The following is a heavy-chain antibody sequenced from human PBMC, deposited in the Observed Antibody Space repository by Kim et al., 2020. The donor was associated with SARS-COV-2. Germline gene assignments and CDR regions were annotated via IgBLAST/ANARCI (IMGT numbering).Heavy chain of an antibody. CDR2: IYYIGST. J-gene: IGHJ4*02. V-gene: IGHV4-59*01. CDR3: ARKYYYGSGSFDY. Sequence: SETLSLTCTVSGGSISSYYWSWIRQPPGKGLEWIGYIYYIGSTNYNPSLKSRVTISVDTSKNQFSLKLSSVTAADTAVYYCARKYYYGSGSFDYWGQGTLVTVSS. D-gene: IGHD3-10*01. CDR1: GGSISSYY.